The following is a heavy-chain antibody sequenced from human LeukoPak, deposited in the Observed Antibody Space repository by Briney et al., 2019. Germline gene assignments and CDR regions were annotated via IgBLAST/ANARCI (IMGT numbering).Heavy chain of an antibody. CDR1: GFTFRNYW. J-gene: IGHJ4*02. CDR3: CRRDY. D-gene: IGHD2-15*01. CDR2: MNQDGSEK. Sequence: GGSLRLTCVASGFTFRNYWMTWVRPAPGKGLEWVATMNQDGSEKNYVDSMKGRFTISRDNAKNSLYLQMSSLRADDTAVYYCCRRDYWGQGTLVTVSS. V-gene: IGHV3-7*01.